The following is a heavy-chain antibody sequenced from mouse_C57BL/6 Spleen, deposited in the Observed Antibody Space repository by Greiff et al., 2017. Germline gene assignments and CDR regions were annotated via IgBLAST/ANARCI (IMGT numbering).Heavy chain of an antibody. CDR1: GFTFTDYY. CDR3: ARADKGTRYAMDY. J-gene: IGHJ4*01. V-gene: IGHV7-3*01. CDR2: IRNKANGYTT. Sequence: EVHLVESGGGLVQPGGSLSLSCAASGFTFTDYYMSWVRQPPGKALEWLGFIRNKANGYTTEYSASVKGRFTISRDNSQSILYLQMNALRAEDSATYYCARADKGTRYAMDYWGQGTSVTVSS. D-gene: IGHD3-3*01.